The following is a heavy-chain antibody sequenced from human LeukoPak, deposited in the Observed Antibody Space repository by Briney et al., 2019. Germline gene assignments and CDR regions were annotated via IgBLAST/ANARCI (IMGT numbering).Heavy chain of an antibody. J-gene: IGHJ3*02. CDR2: IRSKANSYAT. D-gene: IGHD6-13*01. CDR1: GFTFSGSA. V-gene: IGHV3-73*01. Sequence: GGSLTLSCAASGFTFSGSAMHWVRQASGKGLEWVGRIRSKANSYATAYAASVKGRFTISRDDSKNTAYLQMNSLKTEDTAVYYCTRHGVAAQGGNAFDIWGQGTMVTVSS. CDR3: TRHGVAAQGGNAFDI.